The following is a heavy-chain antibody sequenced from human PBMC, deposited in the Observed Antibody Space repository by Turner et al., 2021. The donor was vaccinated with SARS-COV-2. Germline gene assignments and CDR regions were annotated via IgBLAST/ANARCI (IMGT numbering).Heavy chain of an antibody. CDR2: RSYDGSNK. CDR3: AKAHGSGSYYNPFDY. V-gene: IGHV3-30*18. J-gene: IGHJ4*02. Sequence: QVQLVESGGGVVQPGRSLRLSCAASGFTFSSYVMHWCRQAPGKGLEWVAVRSYDGSNKYYADSVKGRFTISRDNSKNTLYLQMNSLRAEDTAVYYCAKAHGSGSYYNPFDYWGQGTLVTVSS. D-gene: IGHD3-10*01. CDR1: GFTFSSYV.